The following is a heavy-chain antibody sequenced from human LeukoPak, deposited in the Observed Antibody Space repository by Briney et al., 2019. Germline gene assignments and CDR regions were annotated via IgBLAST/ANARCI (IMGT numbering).Heavy chain of an antibody. CDR1: GGSISSYY. V-gene: IGHV4-59*01. Sequence: SETLSLTCTVSGGSISSYYWSWIRQPPGRGLEWIGYIYYSGSTNYNPSLKSRVTISVDTSKNQFSLKLSSVTAADTAVYYCARDSYGGDAFDIWGQGTMVTVSS. D-gene: IGHD4/OR15-4a*01. CDR3: ARDSYGGDAFDI. J-gene: IGHJ3*02. CDR2: IYYSGST.